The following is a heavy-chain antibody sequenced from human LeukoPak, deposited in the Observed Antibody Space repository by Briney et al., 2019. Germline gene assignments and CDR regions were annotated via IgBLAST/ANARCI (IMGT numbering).Heavy chain of an antibody. J-gene: IGHJ3*02. CDR1: GYTFTGYY. V-gene: IGHV1-2*02. CDR3: ARETYSSSSYAFDI. D-gene: IGHD6-6*01. Sequence: ASVKVSCKASGYTFTGYYMHWVRQAPGQGLEWMGWINPNSGGTNYAQKFQGRVTMTRDTSISTAYMELSRLRSDDTAVYYCARETYSSSSYAFDIWGQGTMVTVSS. CDR2: INPNSGGT.